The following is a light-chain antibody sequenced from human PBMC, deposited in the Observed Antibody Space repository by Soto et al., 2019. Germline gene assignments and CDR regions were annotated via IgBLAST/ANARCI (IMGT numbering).Light chain of an antibody. CDR1: QTISSH. V-gene: IGKV3-15*01. Sequence: VMTQSPATLSVSPGERAALSCRASQTISSHLAWYQQKPGQPPRLLIYGASTRAPGIPARFSGSGSGTEFTLTISSLQSEDFAVYYCQQYNRWPPWTFGQGTKVEIK. CDR3: QQYNRWPPWT. J-gene: IGKJ1*01. CDR2: GAS.